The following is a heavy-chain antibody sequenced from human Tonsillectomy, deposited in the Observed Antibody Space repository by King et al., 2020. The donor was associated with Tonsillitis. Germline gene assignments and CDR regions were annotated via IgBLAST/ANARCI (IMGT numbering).Heavy chain of an antibody. Sequence: VQLVESGGGLVQPGGSLRLSCAASGFTFSSYAMSWVRQAPGKGLEWVSAISGSGGSTYYADSVKGRFTISRDNSKNTLYLQMNSLRAEDTALYYCAKGSTYYDILTGSNPFDYWGQGTLVTVSS. V-gene: IGHV3-23*04. J-gene: IGHJ4*02. CDR2: ISGSGGST. CDR1: GFTFSSYA. CDR3: AKGSTYYDILTGSNPFDY. D-gene: IGHD3-9*01.